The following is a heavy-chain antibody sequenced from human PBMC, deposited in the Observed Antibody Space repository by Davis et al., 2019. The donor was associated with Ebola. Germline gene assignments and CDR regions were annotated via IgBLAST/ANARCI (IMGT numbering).Heavy chain of an antibody. V-gene: IGHV3-7*01. D-gene: IGHD3-10*01. CDR1: GFTFSNYD. J-gene: IGHJ5*02. CDR2: IGQRGAEN. CDR3: AREMRRSYGQIDL. Sequence: GSLRPPRAASGFTFSNYDMRWVRQVPGKGLEWVATIGQRGAENRCVDSVKGRFSISRDDAKNSLYLNMDSLRAEDTAVYYCAREMRRSYGQIDLWGQGTLVTVSS.